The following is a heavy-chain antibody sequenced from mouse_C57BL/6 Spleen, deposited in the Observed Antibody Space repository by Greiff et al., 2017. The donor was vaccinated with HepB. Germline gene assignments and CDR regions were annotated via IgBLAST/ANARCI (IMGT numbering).Heavy chain of an antibody. CDR2: ISDGGSYT. D-gene: IGHD1-1*01. J-gene: IGHJ2*01. CDR3: ARDWEVYHYGSSSYYFDY. V-gene: IGHV5-4*01. CDR1: GFTFSSYA. Sequence: EVQGVESGGGLVKPGGSLKLSCAASGFTFSSYAMSWVRQTPEKRLEWVATISDGGSYTYYPDNVKGRFTISRDNAKNNLYLQMSHLKSEDTAMYYCARDWEVYHYGSSSYYFDYWGQGTTLTVSS.